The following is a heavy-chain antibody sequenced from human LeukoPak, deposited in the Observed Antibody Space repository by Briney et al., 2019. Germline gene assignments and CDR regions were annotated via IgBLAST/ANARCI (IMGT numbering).Heavy chain of an antibody. Sequence: ASVKVSCKASGYTFTGYYMHWVRQATGQGLEWMGWINPNSGGTNYAQKFQGRVTMTRDTSISTAYMELSRLRSDDTAVYYCAREPSPYCGGDCYSGGFDYWGQGTLVTVSS. CDR2: INPNSGGT. CDR1: GYTFTGYY. CDR3: AREPSPYCGGDCYSGGFDY. J-gene: IGHJ4*02. D-gene: IGHD2-21*02. V-gene: IGHV1-2*02.